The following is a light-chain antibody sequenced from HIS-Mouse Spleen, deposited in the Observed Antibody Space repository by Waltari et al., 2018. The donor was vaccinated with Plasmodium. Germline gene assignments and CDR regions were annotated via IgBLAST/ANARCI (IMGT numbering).Light chain of an antibody. V-gene: IGLV2-11*01. J-gene: IGLJ2*01. CDR1: SSDVGGYNY. CDR2: DVS. CDR3: CSYAGRYTYVG. Sequence: QSALTQPRSVSGSPGQSVTISCTGTSSDVGGYNYVSWYQQHPGQAPKLMIYDVSKRPLGGPCSFFWPKSGKPASLTISWVPGEDEADYYRCSYAGRYTYVGFGGGTKLTV.